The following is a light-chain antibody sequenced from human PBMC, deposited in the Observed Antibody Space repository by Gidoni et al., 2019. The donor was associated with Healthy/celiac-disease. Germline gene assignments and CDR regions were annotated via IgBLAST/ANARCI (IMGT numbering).Light chain of an antibody. J-gene: IGLJ2*01. CDR2: DVS. Sequence: QSALTQPAAVSGSPGQSITISCTGTSSDVGGYNYVSWYQQHPGKAPKLMIYDVSNRPSGVSNRFSGSTSGNTASLTISGLQAEDDADYYCSSYTSSSTVFGGGTKLTVL. CDR3: SSYTSSSTV. V-gene: IGLV2-14*01. CDR1: SSDVGGYNY.